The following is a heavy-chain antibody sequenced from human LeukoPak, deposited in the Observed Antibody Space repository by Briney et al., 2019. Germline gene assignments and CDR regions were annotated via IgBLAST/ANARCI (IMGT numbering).Heavy chain of an antibody. V-gene: IGHV5-10-1*01. CDR3: VRLGWYRIDY. J-gene: IGHJ4*02. CDR2: IDPTDSYT. Sequence: LGESLKISCKGSGYSFNNYRISWVRQMPGKGLEWMGTIDPTDSYTKYSPSFQGHVTISLDKSISTAYLQWSGLRASDTAMYYCVRLGWYRIDYWGQGALVTVSS. CDR1: GYSFNNYR. D-gene: IGHD3-16*02.